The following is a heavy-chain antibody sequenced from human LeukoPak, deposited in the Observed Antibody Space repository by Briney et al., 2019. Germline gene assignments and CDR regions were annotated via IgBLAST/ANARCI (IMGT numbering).Heavy chain of an antibody. J-gene: IGHJ4*02. CDR1: GGSISSYY. CDR2: IYYSGST. V-gene: IGHV4-59*01. CDR3: ARFRLRQGLDY. Sequence: SETLSLTCTVSGGSISSYYWSWIRQPPGKGLEWIGYIYYSGSTNYNPSLKSRVTISVDTSKNQFPLKLSSVTAADTAVYYCARFRLRQGLDYWGQGTLVTVSS. D-gene: IGHD6-6*01.